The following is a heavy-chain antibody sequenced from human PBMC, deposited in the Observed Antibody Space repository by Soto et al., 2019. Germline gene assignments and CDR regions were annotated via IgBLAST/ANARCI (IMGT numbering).Heavy chain of an antibody. D-gene: IGHD3-9*01. Sequence: GGSLRLSCAVSGFNFRSYYMSWIRQAPGKGLEWISYIGDSGSPIYYAEPVEGRFTTSRDNAKNSLYLQMNRLRVEDTAVYYCARFSDWLISYSFDYWGQGALVTVSS. CDR1: GFNFRSYY. CDR3: ARFSDWLISYSFDY. CDR2: IGDSGSPI. J-gene: IGHJ4*02. V-gene: IGHV3-11*01.